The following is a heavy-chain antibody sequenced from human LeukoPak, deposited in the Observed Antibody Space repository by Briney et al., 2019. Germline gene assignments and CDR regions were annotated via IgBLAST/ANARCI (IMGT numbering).Heavy chain of an antibody. Sequence: SQTLSLTCAISGDSVSSNSAAWNWIRQSPSRGLEWLGRTYYRSKWYNDYAVSVKSRIAINPDTSENQFSLQLNSVTPEDTAVYYCARTIAAADLFDYWGQGTLVTVSS. CDR2: TYYRSKWYN. CDR3: ARTIAAADLFDY. V-gene: IGHV6-1*01. D-gene: IGHD6-13*01. CDR1: GDSVSSNSAA. J-gene: IGHJ4*02.